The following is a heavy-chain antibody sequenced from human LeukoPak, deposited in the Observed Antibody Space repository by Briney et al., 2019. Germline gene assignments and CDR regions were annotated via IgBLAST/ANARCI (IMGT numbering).Heavy chain of an antibody. CDR2: ISAYNGNT. D-gene: IGHD6-13*01. V-gene: IGHV1-18*01. CDR3: VRGYSSSYDY. Sequence: ASVKVSCKASGYTFTSYGISWVRQAPGQGLEWMGWISAYNGNTNYAQKLQGRVTMTTDTSTSPAYMERRSLRSDEPAVYYCVRGYSSSYDYWRQATLATDCS. J-gene: IGHJ4*02. CDR1: GYTFTSYG.